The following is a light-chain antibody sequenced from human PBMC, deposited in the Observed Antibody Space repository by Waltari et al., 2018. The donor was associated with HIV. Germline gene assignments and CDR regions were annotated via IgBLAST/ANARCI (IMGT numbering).Light chain of an antibody. CDR3: AAWDHDLSAVL. CDR2: RNY. J-gene: IGLJ2*01. Sequence: QSVLTQAPSTSETPGQRVTISCSGSTSNIGRSYVYWYHQLPGTAPKLLIYRNYQGPSGVPDRFSGSKSGTSASLAISGLRPGDEGDYFCAAWDHDLSAVLFGGGTKLTVL. V-gene: IGLV1-47*01. CDR1: TSNIGRSY.